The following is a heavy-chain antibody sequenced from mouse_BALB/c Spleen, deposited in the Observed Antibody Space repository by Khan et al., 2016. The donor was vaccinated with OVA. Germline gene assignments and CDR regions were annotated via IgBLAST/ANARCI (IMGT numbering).Heavy chain of an antibody. CDR3: AMGRTY. CDR1: GYSITSDYA. V-gene: IGHV3-2*02. Sequence: EVKLQQSGPGLVKPSQSRSLTCTVTGYSITSDYAWNWIRQFPGNKLEWMGYINYSGRTSYNPSLKSRISVTRDTSKNQFFLQLNSVTTEDTATYYCAMGRTYWGQGTLVTVSA. CDR2: INYSGRT. J-gene: IGHJ3*01. D-gene: IGHD4-1*01.